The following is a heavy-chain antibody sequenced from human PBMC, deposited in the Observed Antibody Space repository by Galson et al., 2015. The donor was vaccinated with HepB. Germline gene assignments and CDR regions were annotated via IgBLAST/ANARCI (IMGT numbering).Heavy chain of an antibody. Sequence: SLRLSCAASGFTFSIYGMHWVRQAPGKGLEWVAFIRYDGTNKYYADSVKGRFTISRDNSKNTLYLQMNSLRPEDTAVYYCAKVRDCTGNNCHMAEYFQDWGQGTLVTVSS. CDR2: IRYDGTNK. J-gene: IGHJ1*01. V-gene: IGHV3-30*02. CDR1: GFTFSIYG. D-gene: IGHD2-8*02. CDR3: AKVRDCTGNNCHMAEYFQD.